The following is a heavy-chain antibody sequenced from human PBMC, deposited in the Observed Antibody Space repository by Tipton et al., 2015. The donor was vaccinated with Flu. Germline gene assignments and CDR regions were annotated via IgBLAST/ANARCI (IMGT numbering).Heavy chain of an antibody. CDR1: GFTFGDYS. CDR2: IRSQAYGGTT. D-gene: IGHD3-10*01. V-gene: IGHV3-49*03. CDR3: TRDRLPPLVRGVPNFYYYYMDV. Sequence: QLVQSGGGLEQPGRSLRLSCTASGFTFGDYSMSWFRQAPGKGLEWVGFIRSQAYGGTTEYAASVKGRFTISRDDSKSIAYLQINSLKTEDTAVYFCTRDRLPPLVRGVPNFYYYYMDVWGKGTTVTVSS. J-gene: IGHJ6*03.